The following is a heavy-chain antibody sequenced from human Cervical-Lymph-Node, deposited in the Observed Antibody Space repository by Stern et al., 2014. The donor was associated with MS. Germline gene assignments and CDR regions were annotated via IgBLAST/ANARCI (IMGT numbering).Heavy chain of an antibody. D-gene: IGHD2-21*02. CDR2: IHHAGTT. J-gene: IGHJ5*02. V-gene: IGHV4-30-4*01. Sequence: QLQLQESGPGLVKPSQTLSLTCTVSGGSISSEGNYWTWIRQPPGKGLEWIGYIHHAGTTYYDPSLKSRVTISLDRSKNQFSLKMKSVTAADTAVYFCAVTPGTNWFDPWGQGTLVTVSS. CDR1: GGSISSEGNY. CDR3: AVTPGTNWFDP.